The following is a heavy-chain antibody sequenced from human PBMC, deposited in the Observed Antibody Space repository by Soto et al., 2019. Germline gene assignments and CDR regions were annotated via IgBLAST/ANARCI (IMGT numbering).Heavy chain of an antibody. CDR1: GGSIGGYY. Sequence: PSETLSLTCTVSGGSIGGYYWSWIRQPPGKGLEWIAYIYYSGSSNSNPSLKSRVTISVDTSKNQFSLKLSSVTAADTAVYYCARHSNEYRKSLDYWGQGTLVTVSS. CDR2: IYYSGSS. V-gene: IGHV4-59*08. D-gene: IGHD1-1*01. J-gene: IGHJ4*02. CDR3: ARHSNEYRKSLDY.